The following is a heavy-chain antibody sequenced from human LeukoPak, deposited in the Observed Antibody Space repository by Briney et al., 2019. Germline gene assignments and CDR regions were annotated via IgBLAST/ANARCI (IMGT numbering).Heavy chain of an antibody. CDR1: AYTFTAFY. CDR2: INLKRGDT. CDR3: ARVYYYYDSSGILTLYFDY. D-gene: IGHD3-22*01. V-gene: IGHV1-2*02. J-gene: IGHJ4*02. Sequence: GASVKVSCKASAYTFTAFYMHWVRQAPGQGLEWMGWINLKRGDTNSAQKFQGRVTMTRDTSISTAYMELSRLRSDDTAVYYCARVYYYYDSSGILTLYFDYWGQGTLVTVSS.